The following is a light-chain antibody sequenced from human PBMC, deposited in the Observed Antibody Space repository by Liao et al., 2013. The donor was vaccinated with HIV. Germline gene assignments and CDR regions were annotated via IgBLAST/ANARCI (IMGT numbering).Light chain of an antibody. V-gene: IGLV3-1*01. J-gene: IGLJ2*01. CDR1: NLGDKF. Sequence: SYELTQPPSVSVSPGQTASITCSGDNLGDKFSCWYYQKPGQSPVLVIYEDTKRPSGIPERFSGSNSGNTATLTISGTQPMDEADYYCQAWDSSSYVVFGGGTRLTVL. CDR2: EDT. CDR3: QAWDSSSYVV.